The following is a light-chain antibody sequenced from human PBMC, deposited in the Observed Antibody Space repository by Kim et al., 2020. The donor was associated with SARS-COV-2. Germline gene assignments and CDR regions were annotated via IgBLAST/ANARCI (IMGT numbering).Light chain of an antibody. V-gene: IGKV1-5*01. J-gene: IGKJ4*01. CDR2: GAS. CDR3: QQYMLYPLT. CDR1: KTITRW. Sequence: ASMGSKVTSTCRASKTITRWLAWYRHRLGKAPELLIFGASILQSGVPSRFSGSGSGTEFTLTINGLQPDDFATYYCQQYMLYPLTFGGGTKVDIK.